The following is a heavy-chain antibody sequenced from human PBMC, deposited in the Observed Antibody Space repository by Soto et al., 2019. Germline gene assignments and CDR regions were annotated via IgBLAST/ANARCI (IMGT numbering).Heavy chain of an antibody. CDR2: VIPKFGTP. V-gene: IGHV1-69*01. D-gene: IGHD2-15*01. CDR3: ARSQGGSSSLDIYYYYYYGMDV. CDR1: GGTFSTYA. J-gene: IGHJ6*02. Sequence: QVQLVQSGAEVKKPGSSVKVSCKAPGGTFSTYAISWVRQAPGQGLEWMGGVIPKFGTPKYAQKFQGRVTITADESTSTGYMELRSLRSEDTAVYYCARSQGGSSSLDIYYYYYYGMDVWGQGTTVTVSS.